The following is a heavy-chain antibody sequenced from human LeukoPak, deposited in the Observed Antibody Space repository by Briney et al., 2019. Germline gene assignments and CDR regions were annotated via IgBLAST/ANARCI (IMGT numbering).Heavy chain of an antibody. CDR1: GDSVSSNSAA. V-gene: IGHV6-1*01. J-gene: IGHJ4*02. D-gene: IGHD5-12*01. CDR3: ARVVPTMSKTFDY. Sequence: SQTLSLTCAISGDSVSSNSAAWNWIWQSPSRGLEWLGRTYYKSKWYNDYAVSVKSRITINPDTSKNQFSLQLNSVTPEDTAVYYCARVVPTMSKTFDYWGQGTPVTVSS. CDR2: TYYKSKWYN.